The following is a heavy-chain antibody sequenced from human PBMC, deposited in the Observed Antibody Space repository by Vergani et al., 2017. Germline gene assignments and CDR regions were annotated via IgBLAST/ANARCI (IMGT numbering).Heavy chain of an antibody. CDR2: ISSSGGTI. CDR3: ARDLRGGSYPLGVFDI. V-gene: IGHV3-11*01. J-gene: IGHJ3*02. D-gene: IGHD1-26*01. CDR1: RFTFSDYY. Sequence: QVQLVESGGGFVKPGGSLRLSCAASRFTFSDYYMNWIRPAPGKGLEWVSYISSSGGTIYYADSVKGRLTISRDNAKNSLYLQMNSLRAEHTAVYYCARDLRGGSYPLGVFDIWGQGTMVTVPS.